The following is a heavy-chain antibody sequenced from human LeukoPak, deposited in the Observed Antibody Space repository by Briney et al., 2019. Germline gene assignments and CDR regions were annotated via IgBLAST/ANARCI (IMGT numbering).Heavy chain of an antibody. V-gene: IGHV3-33*01. J-gene: IGHJ6*02. CDR2: KWDDGSNK. CDR3: VRDRSMDV. Sequence: GRSLRLSCAASGFTFSSYGMHWVRQAPGKGLKCVAVKWDDGSNKYYADSVKGRFTISRDNSKNTLYLQMNSLRAEDTAVYYCVRDRSMDVWGQGTTVIVSS. CDR1: GFTFSSYG.